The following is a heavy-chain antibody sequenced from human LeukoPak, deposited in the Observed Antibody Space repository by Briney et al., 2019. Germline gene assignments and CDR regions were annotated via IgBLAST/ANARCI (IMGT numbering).Heavy chain of an antibody. CDR1: GFTFSRNA. J-gene: IGHJ4*02. CDR3: AKDANYLRSSGYLIPIDF. V-gene: IGHV3-23*01. Sequence: GGSLRLSCAASGFTFSRNAMYWVRQAPGKGLEWVAAISGNGLGTYYADSVKGRFNISRDNSRNTLYLQMNSLRIEDTAFYYCAKDANYLRSSGYLIPIDFWGQGTLVTVSS. D-gene: IGHD3-22*01. CDR2: ISGNGLGT.